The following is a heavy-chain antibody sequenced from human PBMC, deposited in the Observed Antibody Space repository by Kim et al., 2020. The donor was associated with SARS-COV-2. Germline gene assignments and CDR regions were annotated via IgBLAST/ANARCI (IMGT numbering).Heavy chain of an antibody. J-gene: IGHJ4*02. Sequence: GKGREWMGGFDPEDGETIYAQKFQGRVTMTEDTSTDTAYMELSSLRSEDTAVYYCATDHYDFWSGNLGYWGQGTLVTVSS. V-gene: IGHV1-24*01. D-gene: IGHD3-3*01. CDR3: ATDHYDFWSGNLGY. CDR2: FDPEDGET.